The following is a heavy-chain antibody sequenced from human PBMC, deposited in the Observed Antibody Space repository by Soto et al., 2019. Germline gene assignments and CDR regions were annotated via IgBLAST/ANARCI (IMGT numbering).Heavy chain of an antibody. V-gene: IGHV1-18*01. CDR3: ARVSNYGSGSYYITYYYYGMDV. CDR2: ISAYNGNT. Sequence: ASVKVSCKASGYTFTSYGISWVRQAPGQGLEWMGWISAYNGNTNYAQKLQGRVTMTTDTSTSTAYMELRSLRSDDTAVYYCARVSNYGSGSYYITYYYYGMDVWGQGTTVTVSS. CDR1: GYTFTSYG. J-gene: IGHJ6*02. D-gene: IGHD3-10*01.